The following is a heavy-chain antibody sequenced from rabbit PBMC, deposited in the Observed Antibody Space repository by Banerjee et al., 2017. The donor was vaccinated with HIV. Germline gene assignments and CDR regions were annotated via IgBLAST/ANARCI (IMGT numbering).Heavy chain of an antibody. Sequence: QSLEESGGDLVKPGASLTLTCTASGLDFSSNAMCWVRQAPGKGLEWIACIYAGDTTATYYASWAEGRFTISKTSSTTVTLQMTSLTAADTATYFCARAVSFSSGSGYYNLWGQGTLVTVS. CDR1: GLDFSSNA. J-gene: IGHJ4*01. CDR2: IYAGDTTAT. V-gene: IGHV1S40*01. CDR3: ARAVSFSSGSGYYNL. D-gene: IGHD1-1*01.